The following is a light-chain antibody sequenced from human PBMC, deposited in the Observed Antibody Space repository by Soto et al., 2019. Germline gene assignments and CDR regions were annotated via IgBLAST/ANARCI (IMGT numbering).Light chain of an antibody. CDR2: EDN. V-gene: IGLV1-40*01. J-gene: IGLJ1*01. Sequence: QSVLTQPPSVSEAPGQRVTISCTGSSSNIGACYEAHWYQQDPGTAPKLLIYEDNNRPSGVPDRFSGSKSGTSASLAITGLQDDDDAEDYCQSYDSSMSGYVFGTGTKLTVL. CDR1: SSNIGACYE. CDR3: QSYDSSMSGYV.